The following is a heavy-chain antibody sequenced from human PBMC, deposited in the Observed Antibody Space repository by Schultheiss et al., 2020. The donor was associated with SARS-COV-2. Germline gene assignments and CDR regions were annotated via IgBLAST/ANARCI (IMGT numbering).Heavy chain of an antibody. D-gene: IGHD5-18*01. CDR3: ARAHRQYYDSYGYDAFDI. V-gene: IGHV1-2*02. Sequence: ASVKVSCKASGHTFTGNYMHWVRQAPGQGLEWMGWINPNSGGTNYAQKFQGRVTLTRDTSISTAYMELNSLRSDDTAVYYCARAHRQYYDSYGYDAFDIWGLGTMVTVSS. CDR2: INPNSGGT. J-gene: IGHJ3*02. CDR1: GHTFTGNY.